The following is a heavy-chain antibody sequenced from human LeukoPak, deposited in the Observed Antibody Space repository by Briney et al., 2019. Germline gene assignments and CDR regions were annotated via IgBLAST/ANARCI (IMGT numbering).Heavy chain of an antibody. D-gene: IGHD1-26*01. CDR3: ARGRGYTGSPVDY. J-gene: IGHJ4*02. V-gene: IGHV3-74*01. CDR2: SNSDGSST. Sequence: GGSLRLSCAASGFTFNNYWMHWVRQAPGKGLVRVSRSNSDGSSTSYADSVKSRFTVSRDNAKNTLYLQMNSLRAEDTAVFYCARGRGYTGSPVDYWGQGTLVTVSS. CDR1: GFTFNNYW.